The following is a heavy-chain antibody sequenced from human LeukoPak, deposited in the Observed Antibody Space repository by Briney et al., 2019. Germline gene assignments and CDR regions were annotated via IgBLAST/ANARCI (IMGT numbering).Heavy chain of an antibody. J-gene: IGHJ4*02. CDR3: AKDTSRQLVPNPFDY. Sequence: GGSLRLSCAASGFTFSSYGMHWVRQAPGKGLEWVSLVSWDGGSTYYAESVKGRITISRDNSKNSVYLQMNSLRIDDTAFYYCAKDTSRQLVPNPFDYWGQGTLVTVSS. CDR1: GFTFSSYG. D-gene: IGHD6-6*01. V-gene: IGHV3-43*01. CDR2: VSWDGGST.